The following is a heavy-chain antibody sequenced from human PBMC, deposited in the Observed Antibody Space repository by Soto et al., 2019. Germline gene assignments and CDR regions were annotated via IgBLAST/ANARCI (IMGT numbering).Heavy chain of an antibody. CDR1: GGTVASSHW. D-gene: IGHD1-1*01. Sequence: SETLSLTCGVSGGTVASSHWWSWVRQSPGRGLEWIGNVYHTGDTNFNPSLQSRVTFSVDKSNNQFSLRLTSVTAADTAVYFCAREIGPAGGNNYLDPWGPGTLVTVSS. CDR2: VYHTGDT. J-gene: IGHJ5*02. CDR3: AREIGPAGGNNYLDP. V-gene: IGHV4-4*02.